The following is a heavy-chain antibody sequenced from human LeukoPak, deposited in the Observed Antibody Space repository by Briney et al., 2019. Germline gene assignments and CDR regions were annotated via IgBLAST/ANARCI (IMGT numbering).Heavy chain of an antibody. Sequence: PSETLSPTCTVSGGSVSSGSYYWSWIRQPPGKGLEWIGYIYYSGSTNYNPSLKSRVTISVDTSKNQFSLKLSSVTAADTAVYYCARVISWFDPWGQGTLVTVSS. CDR1: GGSVSSGSYY. V-gene: IGHV4-61*01. CDR2: IYYSGST. J-gene: IGHJ5*02. CDR3: ARVISWFDP.